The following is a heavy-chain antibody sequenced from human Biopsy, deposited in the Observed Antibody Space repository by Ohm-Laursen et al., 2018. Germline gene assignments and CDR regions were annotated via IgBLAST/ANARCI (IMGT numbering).Heavy chain of an antibody. J-gene: IGHJ4*02. D-gene: IGHD1-26*01. V-gene: IGHV4-59*11. Sequence: GTLSLTCTVTYGSISGHFWSWIRQAPGKGLEWIGYVYYNGNTNYSPSLKSRATISLDTSKDRFSLKLTSVTAADTAVYYCALGGGSYVNFDYWGQGTLVTVSS. CDR3: ALGGGSYVNFDY. CDR2: VYYNGNT. CDR1: YGSISGHF.